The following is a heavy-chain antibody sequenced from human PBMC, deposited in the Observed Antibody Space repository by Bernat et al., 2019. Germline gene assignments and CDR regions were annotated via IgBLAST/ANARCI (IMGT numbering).Heavy chain of an antibody. Sequence: EVQLVQSGAEVKKPGESLKISCKGSGYSFTSYWIGWVRQMPGKGLEWMGIIYPGDSDTRYSPSFQGQVTISADKSISTAYLQWSSLKASDTDMYYCARSTYYYDSSGYPRQYYFDYWGQGTLVTVSS. CDR2: IYPGDSDT. CDR1: GYSFTSYW. CDR3: ARSTYYYDSSGYPRQYYFDY. D-gene: IGHD3-22*01. J-gene: IGHJ4*02. V-gene: IGHV5-51*03.